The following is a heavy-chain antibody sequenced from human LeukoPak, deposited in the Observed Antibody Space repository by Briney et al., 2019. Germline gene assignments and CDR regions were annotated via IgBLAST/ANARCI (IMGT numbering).Heavy chain of an antibody. CDR2: MNQYGSER. CDR3: VRDKGYSQFDY. D-gene: IGHD5-18*01. CDR1: GFTFSTYW. V-gene: IGHV3-7*01. Sequence: GGSLRLSCAASGFTFSTYWMSWVRQAPGRGLEWVANMNQYGSERNFVGSVKGRFTISRDNAKNSVFLYMNNLRAEDTAVYYCVRDKGYSQFDYWGQGTLVTVYS. J-gene: IGHJ4*02.